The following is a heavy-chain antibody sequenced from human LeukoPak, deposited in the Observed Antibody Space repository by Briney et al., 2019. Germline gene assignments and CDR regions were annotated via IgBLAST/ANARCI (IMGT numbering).Heavy chain of an antibody. CDR3: ARDLCY. CDR2: IKDDGSEE. Sequence: GGSLRLSCAASGFNFNNYWMSWLRQAPGKGLEWVANIKDDGSEECYVDSVKGRFTIARDNAKNSLYLQMNSLRAEDTAVYYCARDLCYWGQGTLVTVSS. CDR1: GFNFNNYW. J-gene: IGHJ4*02. V-gene: IGHV3-7*01. D-gene: IGHD2/OR15-2a*01.